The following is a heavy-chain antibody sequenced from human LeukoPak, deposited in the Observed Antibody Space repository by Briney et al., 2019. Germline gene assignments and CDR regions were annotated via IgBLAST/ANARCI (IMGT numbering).Heavy chain of an antibody. Sequence: GASVKVSCKTSGYNFIGYYIHWVRQAPGQGLGWMGRINPNNGGTNYAQRFQGRVTMTRDTSISTAYMDLSSLGSDDTAVYYCAREGERSGYQPFDYWGQGTLVTVSS. CDR3: AREGERSGYQPFDY. CDR1: GYNFIGYY. CDR2: INPNNGGT. J-gene: IGHJ4*02. D-gene: IGHD3-22*01. V-gene: IGHV1-2*06.